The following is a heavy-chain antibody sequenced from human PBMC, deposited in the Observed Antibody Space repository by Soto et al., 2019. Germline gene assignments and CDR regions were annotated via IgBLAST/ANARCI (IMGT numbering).Heavy chain of an antibody. V-gene: IGHV4-59*01. D-gene: IGHD3-10*01. Sequence: LSLTCSVSGASITTYYWSWIRQPPGKGLEWIGSISYGGSTKYNPSLESRVMISLDTSKNQFSLRLTSVTAADTALYYCARDWDSSGLFDPWGQGALVTVSS. CDR2: ISYGGST. CDR3: ARDWDSSGLFDP. CDR1: GASITTYY. J-gene: IGHJ5*02.